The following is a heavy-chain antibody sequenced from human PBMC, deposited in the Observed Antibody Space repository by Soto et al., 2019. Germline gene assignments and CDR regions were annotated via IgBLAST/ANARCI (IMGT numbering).Heavy chain of an antibody. V-gene: IGHV4-59*08. CDR3: ARQGFGQLHGLVDV. Sequence: SETLSLTCRVSGGSISNDYWTWIRQPPGKGLEWIGYIYKGGSINYNPSLKSRVTISVDTSNNQFSLKLSSVTAADTALYYCARQGFGQLHGLVDVWGPGTTVTVSS. CDR1: GGSISNDY. J-gene: IGHJ6*02. CDR2: IYKGGSI. D-gene: IGHD3-10*01.